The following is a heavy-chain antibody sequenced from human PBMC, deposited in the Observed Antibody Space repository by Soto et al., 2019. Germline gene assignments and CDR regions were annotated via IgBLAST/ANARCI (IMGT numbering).Heavy chain of an antibody. CDR3: AKKVNSGPGSQYFDY. J-gene: IGHJ4*02. CDR1: GFTFSSYS. D-gene: IGHD3-10*01. CDR2: FRSSGDGGTT. V-gene: IGHV3-23*01. Sequence: GSLRLSCAAPGFTFSSYSMSWVRQAPGKGLEWVSGFRSSGDGGTTYYADSVKGRFTISRDNSKNTLFLQMNSLRPEDTAIYYCAKKVNSGPGSQYFDYWGQGTLVTVSS.